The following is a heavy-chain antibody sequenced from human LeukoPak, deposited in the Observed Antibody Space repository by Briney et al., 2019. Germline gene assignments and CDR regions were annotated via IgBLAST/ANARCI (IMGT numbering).Heavy chain of an antibody. J-gene: IGHJ5*02. V-gene: IGHV4-34*01. CDR1: GGSFSDYF. D-gene: IGHD3-10*01. Sequence: SATLSLTCAVNGGSFSDYFWGWFRQPPGKGLEWIGEVNHRGTTSSNPSLKSRVAISVEASKNQFSLKLSSVTAADTAIYYCARIHLWPENWFDAWGQGGLVTVSS. CDR3: ARIHLWPENWFDA. CDR2: VNHRGTT.